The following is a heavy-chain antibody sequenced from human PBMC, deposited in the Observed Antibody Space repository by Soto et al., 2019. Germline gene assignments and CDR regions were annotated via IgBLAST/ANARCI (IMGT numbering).Heavy chain of an antibody. CDR2: MYYSGST. Sequence: TSETLSLTCTVSGGSMRSYYWGWLRQHPGQGLEWIGYMYYSGSTNYNPSLKSRVTISVDTSKNQFSLNLSSVTVADTAIYYCGAGDGYYIRYWGQGTLVTVSS. D-gene: IGHD3-22*01. J-gene: IGHJ4*02. V-gene: IGHV4-59*08. CDR3: GAGDGYYIRY. CDR1: GGSMRSYY.